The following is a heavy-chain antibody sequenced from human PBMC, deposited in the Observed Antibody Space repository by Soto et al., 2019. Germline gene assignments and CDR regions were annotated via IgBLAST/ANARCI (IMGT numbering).Heavy chain of an antibody. CDR3: ARDHKLDGMDV. Sequence: QVQLQESGPGLVKPSQTLSLTCSVSGGSFSSDSFIWSWVRQFPGKGLEWIGYINYSGTTYYNPSFRSRIAMSVDTSKIQFSLNLSSVTAADTAVYYWARDHKLDGMDVWGQGATVTVSS. V-gene: IGHV4-31*03. CDR2: INYSGTT. J-gene: IGHJ6*02. CDR1: GGSFSSDSFI.